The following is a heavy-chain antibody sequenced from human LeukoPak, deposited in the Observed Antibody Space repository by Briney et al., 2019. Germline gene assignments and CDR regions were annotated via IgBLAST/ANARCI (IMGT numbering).Heavy chain of an antibody. CDR2: IKSKTDGGTT. D-gene: IGHD3-9*01. Sequence: GGSLRLSCAASGFTFSNTWMNWVRQAPGKGLEWVGRIKSKTDGGTTDYAAPVKGRFTISRDDSKDTLYLQMNSLRTGDTALYYCARDWYHAFDFWGQGTMVTVSS. CDR3: ARDWYHAFDF. J-gene: IGHJ3*01. V-gene: IGHV3-15*07. CDR1: GFTFSNTW.